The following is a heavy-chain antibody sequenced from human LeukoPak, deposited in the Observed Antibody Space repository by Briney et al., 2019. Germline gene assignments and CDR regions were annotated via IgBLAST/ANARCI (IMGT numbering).Heavy chain of an antibody. CDR3: AKDWDSNFDY. V-gene: IGHV3-30*02. D-gene: IGHD4-11*01. J-gene: IGHJ4*02. Sequence: GGSLRLSCAASGFTFSSYGMHWVRQAPGKGLEWVAFIRYDGSNKYYADSVKGRFTISRDNSKNTLYLQMNRLRAEDTAVYYCAKDWDSNFDYWGQGTLVTVSS. CDR2: IRYDGSNK. CDR1: GFTFSSYG.